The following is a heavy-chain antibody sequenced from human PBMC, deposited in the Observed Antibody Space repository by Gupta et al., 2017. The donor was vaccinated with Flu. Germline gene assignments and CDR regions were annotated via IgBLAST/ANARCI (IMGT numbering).Heavy chain of an antibody. CDR1: GFIFSNFA. D-gene: IGHD3-10*01. CDR2: LSGSGSST. CDR3: AKDRGFGGANYFDY. J-gene: IGHJ4*02. Sequence: EVQLLESGGGLVQPGGSLRLSCEASGFIFSNFAMSWVRQAPGKGLEWVSALSGSGSSTYYADSVRGRFTISRDNSKNTLYLQMSSLRAEDTAVYYCAKDRGFGGANYFDYWGQGTLVTVSS. V-gene: IGHV3-23*01.